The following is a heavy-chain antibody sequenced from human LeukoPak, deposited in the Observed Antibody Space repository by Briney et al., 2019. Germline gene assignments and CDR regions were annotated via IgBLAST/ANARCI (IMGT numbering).Heavy chain of an antibody. D-gene: IGHD2-15*01. CDR3: ARDFVGVCSGGSCYLDAFDI. CDR2: IGSYNGNT. CDR1: GYTFTNYG. J-gene: IGHJ3*02. V-gene: IGHV1-18*01. Sequence: GASVKVSCKASGYTFTNYGVSWVRQAPGQRLEGMGWIGSYNGNTNYAQKLQGRVTMTTYASTSKAYMELRRLRSDDSVVYYCARDFVGVCSGGSCYLDAFDIWGQGKMVTVSS.